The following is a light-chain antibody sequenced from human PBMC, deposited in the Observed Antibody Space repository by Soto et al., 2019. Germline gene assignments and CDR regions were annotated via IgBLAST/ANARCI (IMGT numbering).Light chain of an antibody. Sequence: EVVLTQSPGTLSLSPGDRATLSCRASQSVNSAYLAWYQQKPGQAPRLLIYGASSMFTGIPDRFGGSGSGTDFTLTISRLEPEDFAVYYCQKYYSSPRFGQGTKVEIK. CDR1: QSVNSAY. CDR3: QKYYSSPR. J-gene: IGKJ1*01. CDR2: GAS. V-gene: IGKV3-20*01.